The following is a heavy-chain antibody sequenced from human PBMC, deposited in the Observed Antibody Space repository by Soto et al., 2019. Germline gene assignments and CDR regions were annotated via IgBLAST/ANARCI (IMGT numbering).Heavy chain of an antibody. J-gene: IGHJ4*02. CDR1: GYTFTSYD. V-gene: IGHV1-8*01. CDR3: ARGYGSGSYYVY. Sequence: ASVKVSRKASGYTFTSYDINWVLQSTGQGLEWMGCMNPNSGNTGYAQKFQGRVTMTRNTSISTAYMELSSLRSEDTAVYYCARGYGSGSYYVYWGQGTLVTVSS. CDR2: MNPNSGNT. D-gene: IGHD3-10*01.